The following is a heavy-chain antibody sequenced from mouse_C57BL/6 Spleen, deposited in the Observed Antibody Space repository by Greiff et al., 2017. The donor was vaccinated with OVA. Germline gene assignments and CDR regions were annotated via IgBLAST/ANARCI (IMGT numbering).Heavy chain of an antibody. D-gene: IGHD1-1*01. V-gene: IGHV1-81*01. CDR3: ATRITTVVAPLDY. J-gene: IGHJ2*01. CDR1: GYTFTSYG. Sequence: VQGVESGAELARPGASVKLSCKASGYTFTSYGISWVKQRTGQGLEWIGEIYPRSGNTYYNEKFKGKATLTADKSSSTAYMELRSLTSEDSAVYFCATRITTVVAPLDYWGQGTTLTVSS. CDR2: IYPRSGNT.